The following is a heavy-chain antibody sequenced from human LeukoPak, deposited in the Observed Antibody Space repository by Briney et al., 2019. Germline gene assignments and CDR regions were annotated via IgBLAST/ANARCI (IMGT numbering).Heavy chain of an antibody. Sequence: PGGSLRLSCAASGFTFSTYGMHSVRQAPGKGLEWVAFIRYNGNNKYYADSVKGRFTISRDNSKNTLFLQMNSLRAENTPVYYCAKEASRGSSFAYTPIEKPYYLDYWGQGTLVTVSS. D-gene: IGHD5-18*01. J-gene: IGHJ4*02. CDR3: AKEASRGSSFAYTPIEKPYYLDY. CDR2: IRYNGNNK. CDR1: GFTFSTYG. V-gene: IGHV3-30*02.